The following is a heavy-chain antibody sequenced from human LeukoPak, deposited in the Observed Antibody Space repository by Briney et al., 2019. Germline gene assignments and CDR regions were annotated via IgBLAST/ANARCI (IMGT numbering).Heavy chain of an antibody. CDR3: ARSARSDQMLVETRAFDI. CDR2: ISAYNGNT. V-gene: IGHV1-18*01. CDR1: GYTFTSYG. D-gene: IGHD2-8*01. Sequence: ASVKVSCKASGYTFTSYGISWVRQAPGQGLEWMGWISAYNGNTNYAQKLQGRVTMTTDTSTSTAYMELRSLRSDDTAVYYCARSARSDQMLVETRAFDIWGQGAMGTVSS. J-gene: IGHJ3*02.